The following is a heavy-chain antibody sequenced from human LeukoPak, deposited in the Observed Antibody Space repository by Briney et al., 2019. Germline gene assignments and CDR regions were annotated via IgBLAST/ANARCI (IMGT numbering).Heavy chain of an antibody. CDR1: GFTFSTYS. D-gene: IGHD3-3*01. CDR2: ISGTSSLI. Sequence: PGGSLRLSCAASGFTFSTYSMNWVRQAPGKGLERVSYISGTSSLIYYADSVKGRFTISRDNAKNSLYLQMNSLRDEDTAVYYCVRDQFFSFDYWGQGTLVTVSS. V-gene: IGHV3-48*02. CDR3: VRDQFFSFDY. J-gene: IGHJ4*02.